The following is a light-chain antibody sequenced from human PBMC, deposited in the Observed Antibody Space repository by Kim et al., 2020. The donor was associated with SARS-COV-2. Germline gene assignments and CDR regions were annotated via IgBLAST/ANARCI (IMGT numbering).Light chain of an antibody. J-gene: IGKJ5*01. CDR1: QSISNY. CDR3: LQHNTYPIT. CDR2: AAS. Sequence: ASVGDRVIITCRASQSISNYLNWYQQRPGKAPKLLISAASGLQSGVPSRFSGSGSGTEFTLTISSLQPEDFATYFCLQHNTYPITFGQGTRLEIK. V-gene: IGKV1-17*01.